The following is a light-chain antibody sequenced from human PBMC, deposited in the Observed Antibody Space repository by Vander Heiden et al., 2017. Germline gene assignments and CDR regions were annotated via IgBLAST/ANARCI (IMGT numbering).Light chain of an antibody. V-gene: IGKV3-20*01. Sequence: EIVLTQSPGTLSLSPGERATLSCRASQSVTSNYVAWYQQKPGQAPRLLIYGASSRATGIPDRFSGSGSGTDFTLTISRLEPEDLAVYYCQQYGSSQTFGQGTKVEIK. CDR3: QQYGSSQT. CDR1: QSVTSNY. J-gene: IGKJ1*01. CDR2: GAS.